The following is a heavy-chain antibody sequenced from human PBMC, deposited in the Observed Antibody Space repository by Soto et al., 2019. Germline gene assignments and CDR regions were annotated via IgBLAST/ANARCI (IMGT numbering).Heavy chain of an antibody. CDR3: ARASYPSYPVYYYYGMDV. CDR1: GFTFSSYW. D-gene: IGHD1-26*01. CDR2: IKQDGSEK. J-gene: IGHJ6*02. Sequence: LRLSCAASGFTFSSYWMSWVRQAPGKGLEWVANIKQDGSEKYYVDSVKGRFTISRDNAKNSLYLQMNSLRAEDTAVYYCARASYPSYPVYYYYGMDVWGQGTTVTVTS. V-gene: IGHV3-7*03.